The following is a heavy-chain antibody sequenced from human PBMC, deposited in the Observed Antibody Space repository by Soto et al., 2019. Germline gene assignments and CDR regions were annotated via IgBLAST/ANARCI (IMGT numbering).Heavy chain of an antibody. CDR2: IYYSGIT. J-gene: IGHJ4*02. CDR1: GGSISSYY. D-gene: IGHD6-6*01. Sequence: SETLSLTCTVSGGSISSYYWSWIRQPPGKGLEWIGYIYYSGITDYNPSLKSRVTISVDTSKSQLSLKLTSVTAADTGVYYCASSSPFHYWGPGILVT. CDR3: ASSSPFHY. V-gene: IGHV4-59*08.